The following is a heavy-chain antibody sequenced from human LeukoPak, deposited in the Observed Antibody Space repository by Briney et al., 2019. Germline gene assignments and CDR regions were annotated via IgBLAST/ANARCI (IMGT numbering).Heavy chain of an antibody. D-gene: IGHD3-10*01. CDR1: GFTFSSYA. J-gene: IGHJ5*02. CDR2: ISYDGSNK. V-gene: IGHV3-30-3*01. Sequence: PGRSLRLSCAASGFTFSSYAMHWVRQAPGKGLEWVAVISYDGSNKYYADSVKGRFTISRGNSKNTLYLQMNSLRAEDTAVYYCAREGRSMVRGVTRSWFDPWGQGTLVTVSS. CDR3: AREGRSMVRGVTRSWFDP.